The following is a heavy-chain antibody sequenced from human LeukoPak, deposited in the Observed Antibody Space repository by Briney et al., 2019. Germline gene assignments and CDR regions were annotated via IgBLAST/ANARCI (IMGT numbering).Heavy chain of an antibody. V-gene: IGHV4-59*01. CDR3: ARRGSGSYNVFRDAFDI. Sequence: SETLSLTRTVSGGSISSYYWSWIRQPPGKGLEWIGYIYYSGSTNYNPSLKSRVTISVDTSKNQFSLKLSSVTAADTAVYYCARRGSGSYNVFRDAFDIWGQGTMVTVSS. CDR1: GGSISSYY. CDR2: IYYSGST. J-gene: IGHJ3*02. D-gene: IGHD3-10*01.